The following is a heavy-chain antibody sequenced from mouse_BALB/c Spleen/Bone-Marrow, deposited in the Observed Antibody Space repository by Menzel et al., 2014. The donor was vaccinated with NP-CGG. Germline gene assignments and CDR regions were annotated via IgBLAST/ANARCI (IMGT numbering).Heavy chain of an antibody. Sequence: VQVVESGAELARPGASVKMSCQASGYTFTRYTMHWEKKRPGQGLEWIGYIIPNSGYSNYNQKFKDKATLTADKSSSTAYTQLSSLTSEDSAVYYCTIRYYAMDYWGQGTSVTVSS. CDR1: GYTFTRYT. V-gene: IGHV1-4*01. D-gene: IGHD1-1*01. CDR3: TIRYYAMDY. J-gene: IGHJ4*01. CDR2: IIPNSGYS.